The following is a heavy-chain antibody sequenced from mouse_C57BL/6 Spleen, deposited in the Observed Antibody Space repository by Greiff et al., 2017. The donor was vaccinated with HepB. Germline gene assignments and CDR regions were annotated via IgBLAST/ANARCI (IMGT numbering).Heavy chain of an antibody. CDR1: GYAFSSSW. V-gene: IGHV1-82*01. CDR2: IYPGDGDT. D-gene: IGHD3-3*01. CDR3: AREGTYYAMDY. Sequence: VTLVESGPELVKPGASVKISCKASGYAFSSSWMNWVKQRPGKGLEWIGRIYPGDGDTNYNGKFKGKATLTADKSSSTAYVQLSSLTSEDSAVYFCAREGTYYAMDYWGQGTSVTVSS. J-gene: IGHJ4*01.